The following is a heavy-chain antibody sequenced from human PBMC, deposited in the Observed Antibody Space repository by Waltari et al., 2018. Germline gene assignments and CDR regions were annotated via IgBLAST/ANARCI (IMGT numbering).Heavy chain of an antibody. D-gene: IGHD5-12*01. CDR3: ASLSVATSYYYYGMDV. Sequence: QLQLQESGPGLVKPSETLSLTCTVSGGSISSSSYYWGWIRPHPGKGLEWIGSIYYSGSTYYNPSLKSRVTISVDTSKNQFSLKLSSMTAADTAVYYCASLSVATSYYYYGMDVWGQGTTVTVSS. CDR2: IYYSGST. CDR1: GGSISSSSYY. V-gene: IGHV4-39*07. J-gene: IGHJ6*02.